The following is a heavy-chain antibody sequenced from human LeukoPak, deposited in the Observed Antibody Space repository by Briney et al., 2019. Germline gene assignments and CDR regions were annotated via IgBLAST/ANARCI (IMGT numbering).Heavy chain of an antibody. D-gene: IGHD3-22*01. J-gene: IGHJ6*03. CDR3: ARTPDNHYYYMDV. V-gene: IGHV4-31*03. CDR1: GGSISSGGYY. Sequence: SQTLSLTCTVSGGSISSGGYYWSWIRQHPGKGLEWIGYIYYSGSTYYNPSLKSRVTISVDTSKDHFSLKLSPVTAADTAVYYCARTPDNHYYYMDVWGKGTTVTVSS. CDR2: IYYSGST.